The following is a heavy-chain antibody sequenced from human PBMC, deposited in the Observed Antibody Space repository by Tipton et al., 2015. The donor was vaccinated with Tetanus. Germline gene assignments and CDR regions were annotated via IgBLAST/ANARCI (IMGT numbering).Heavy chain of an antibody. J-gene: IGHJ2*01. CDR1: GHSIGSGGYH. V-gene: IGHV4-31*03. CDR2: IYYDGST. D-gene: IGHD7-27*01. CDR3: AIFNWGFEWYLDP. Sequence: LRLTCTVSGHSIGSGGYHWSWIRRHPGKGLEWIGKIYYDGSTDYNPSLKSRITMSVDTSKNQFSLKLSSVMAADTALYYCAIFNWGFEWYLDPWSRGTLVTVSS.